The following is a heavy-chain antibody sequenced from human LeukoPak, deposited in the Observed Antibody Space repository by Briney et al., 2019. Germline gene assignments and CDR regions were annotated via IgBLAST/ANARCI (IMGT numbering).Heavy chain of an antibody. CDR3: ARDPIWFGELLYGGNWFDP. J-gene: IGHJ5*02. V-gene: IGHV3-30*04. CDR1: GFTFSSYA. CDR2: ISYDGSNK. Sequence: GGSLGLSCAASGFTFSSYAMHWVRQAPGKGLEWVAVISYDGSNKYYADSVKGRFTISRDNSKNTLYLQMNSLRAEDTAVYYCARDPIWFGELLYGGNWFDPWGQGTLVTVSS. D-gene: IGHD3-10*01.